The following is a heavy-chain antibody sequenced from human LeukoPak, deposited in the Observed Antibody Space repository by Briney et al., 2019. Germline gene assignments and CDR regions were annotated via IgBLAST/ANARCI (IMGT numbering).Heavy chain of an antibody. CDR3: ARDQIPIVVVPAAMRGGYYYMDV. CDR1: GFTFSSYS. Sequence: GRSLRLSCAASGFTFSSYSMNWVRQAPGKGLEWVSSISSSSSYIYYADSVKGRFTISRDNAKNSLYLQMNSLRAEDTAVYYCARDQIPIVVVPAAMRGGYYYMDVWGKGTTVTVSS. V-gene: IGHV3-21*01. CDR2: ISSSSSYI. J-gene: IGHJ6*03. D-gene: IGHD2-2*01.